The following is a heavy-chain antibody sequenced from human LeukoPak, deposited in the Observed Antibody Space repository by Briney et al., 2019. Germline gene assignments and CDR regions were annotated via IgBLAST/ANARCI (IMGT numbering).Heavy chain of an antibody. CDR2: ISSSSSYT. V-gene: IGHV3-11*06. D-gene: IGHD1-14*01. Sequence: GGSPRLSCAASGFTFSDYYMSWIRQAPGKGLEWVSYISSSSSYTNYADSVKGRFTISRDNAKNSLYLQMNSLRAEDTAVYYCARAASRTVFDYWGQGTLVTVSS. CDR3: ARAASRTVFDY. J-gene: IGHJ4*02. CDR1: GFTFSDYY.